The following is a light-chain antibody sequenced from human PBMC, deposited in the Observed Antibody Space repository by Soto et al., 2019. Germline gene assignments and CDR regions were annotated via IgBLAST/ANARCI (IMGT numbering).Light chain of an antibody. J-gene: IGLJ3*02. V-gene: IGLV1-44*01. Sequence: QSVLTQPPSASGTPGQTVTISCSGSSANIARNTVNWYQQFPGTAPKLLIYKTDQQPSGVPDRFSGSKSGTSASLAITGLQSEDEADYYCPSWDGGPNIWVFGGGTKLTVL. CDR1: SANIARNT. CDR3: PSWDGGPNIWV. CDR2: KTD.